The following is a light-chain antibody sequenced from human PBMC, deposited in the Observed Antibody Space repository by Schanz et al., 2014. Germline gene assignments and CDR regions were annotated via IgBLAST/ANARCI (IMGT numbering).Light chain of an antibody. CDR1: QSVSSN. CDR2: GAS. V-gene: IGKV3-15*01. CDR3: QQRSNWPRVT. Sequence: EIVMTQSPATLSVSPGERATLSCRASQSVSSNLAWYQQKPGQAPRLLIYGASTRATGIPARFSGSGSGTDFTLTISSLEPEDFAVYYCQQRSNWPRVTFGGGTKVEIK. J-gene: IGKJ4*01.